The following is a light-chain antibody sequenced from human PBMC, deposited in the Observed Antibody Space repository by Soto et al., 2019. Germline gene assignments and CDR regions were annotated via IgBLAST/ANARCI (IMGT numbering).Light chain of an antibody. CDR1: QGISSY. V-gene: IGKV1-9*01. CDR3: QQLNSYPLT. CDR2: AAS. J-gene: IGKJ4*01. Sequence: DIQLTQSPSFLSASVGDRVTITCRASQGISSYLAWYQQKPGKAPKLLIYAASTLQSGVPSTFSGSGSGTEFTLTISSLQPEDFATYDCQQLNSYPLTVGGGTKVDIK.